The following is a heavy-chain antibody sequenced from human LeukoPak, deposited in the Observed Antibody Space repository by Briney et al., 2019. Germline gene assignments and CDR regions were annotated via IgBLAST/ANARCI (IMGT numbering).Heavy chain of an antibody. CDR2: IYYSGST. J-gene: IGHJ4*02. CDR1: GGSISSGGYY. CDR3: ASSLFGELWFDY. Sequence: PSETLSLTCTVSGGSISSGGYYWSWIRQHPGKGLEWIGYIYYSGSTYYNPSLKSRVTIPVDTSKNQFSLKLSSVTAADTAVYYCASSLFGELWFDYWGQGTLVTVSS. D-gene: IGHD3-10*01. V-gene: IGHV4-31*03.